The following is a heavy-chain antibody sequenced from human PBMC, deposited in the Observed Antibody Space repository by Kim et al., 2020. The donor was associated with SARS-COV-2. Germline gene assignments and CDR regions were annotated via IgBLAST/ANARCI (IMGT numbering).Heavy chain of an antibody. Sequence: SETLSLTCDVSGASISTGNWWSWVRQPPGKGLEWIGEIYRSGNTNYNPSLKSRVSISIDKSKNQFSLKVNSVTAADTAVYYCARLRTETGSYFRFDYWGQGTLVTVSS. J-gene: IGHJ4*02. CDR3: ARLRTETGSYFRFDY. V-gene: IGHV4-4*02. CDR2: IYRSGNT. CDR1: GASISTGNW. D-gene: IGHD1-26*01.